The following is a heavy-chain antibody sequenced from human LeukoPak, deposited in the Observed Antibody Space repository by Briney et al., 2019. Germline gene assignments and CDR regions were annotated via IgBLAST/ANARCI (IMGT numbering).Heavy chain of an antibody. CDR3: AKYRVGATLGDAFDI. Sequence: SETLSLTCAVYGGSFSGYYWTWIRQPPGKGLEWIGEINDSGSTSYNPSLKSRVTISVDTSKNQFSLKLSSVTAADTAVYYCAKYRVGATLGDAFDIWGQGTMVTVSS. J-gene: IGHJ3*02. CDR1: GGSFSGYY. D-gene: IGHD1-26*01. V-gene: IGHV4-34*01. CDR2: INDSGST.